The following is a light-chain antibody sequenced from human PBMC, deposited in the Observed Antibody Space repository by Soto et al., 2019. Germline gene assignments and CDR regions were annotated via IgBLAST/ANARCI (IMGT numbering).Light chain of an antibody. Sequence: EIVLTQSPGTLSLSPGERATLSRRASQSVSSSYLAWYQQKPGQAPRLLIYGASNRATGIPDRFSGSGSGTDFTLTITRLEPEDFAVYYCQQYGSSITFGPGTKVDIK. CDR2: GAS. CDR1: QSVSSSY. V-gene: IGKV3-20*01. J-gene: IGKJ3*01. CDR3: QQYGSSIT.